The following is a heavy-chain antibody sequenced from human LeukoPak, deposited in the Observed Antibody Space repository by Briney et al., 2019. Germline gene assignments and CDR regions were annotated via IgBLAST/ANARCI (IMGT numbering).Heavy chain of an antibody. CDR3: ARSVTIIATRFDP. CDR1: GFTFSSYA. J-gene: IGHJ5*02. D-gene: IGHD3-10*01. CDR2: ISYDGSNK. Sequence: GGPLRLSCAASGFTFSSYAMHWVRQAPGKGLEWVAVISYDGSNKYYADSAKGRFTISRDNSKNTLYLQMNSLRAEDTAVYYCARSVTIIATRFDPWGQGTLVTVSS. V-gene: IGHV3-30-3*01.